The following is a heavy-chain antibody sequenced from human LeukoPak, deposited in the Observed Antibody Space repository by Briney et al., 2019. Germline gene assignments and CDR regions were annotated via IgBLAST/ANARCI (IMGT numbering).Heavy chain of an antibody. CDR2: IKSDGSDT. Sequence: GGSLRLSCAASGFTFSTYWMHWVRRAPGEGLVWVSRIKSDGSDTSYADSVKGRFTISRDNAKNTLYLQMNSLRAEDTAIYYCTRVGYIDEGIDYWGQGTLVTVSS. CDR1: GFTFSTYW. J-gene: IGHJ4*02. CDR3: TRVGYIDEGIDY. D-gene: IGHD5-24*01. V-gene: IGHV3-74*01.